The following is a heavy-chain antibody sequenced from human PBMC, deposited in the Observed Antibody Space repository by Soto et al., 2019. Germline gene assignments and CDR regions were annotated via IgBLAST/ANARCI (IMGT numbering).Heavy chain of an antibody. V-gene: IGHV4-34*01. D-gene: IGHD5-18*01. Sequence: LSLTCGVYRGSFSGFYWSWIRQTPGKGLEWIGEINHSGTTNYNPSFKNRVTISVDKSTNNLSLKMTSMTAADAAVYYCARGRGYVYGSNFYGMDVWGQGTTVTVSS. J-gene: IGHJ6*02. CDR3: ARGRGYVYGSNFYGMDV. CDR1: RGSFSGFY. CDR2: INHSGTT.